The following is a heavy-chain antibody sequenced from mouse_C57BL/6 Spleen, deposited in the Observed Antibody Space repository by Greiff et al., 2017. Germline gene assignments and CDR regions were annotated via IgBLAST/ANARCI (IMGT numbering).Heavy chain of an antibody. J-gene: IGHJ3*01. CDR2: INPSTGGT. D-gene: IGHD4-1*01. Sequence: EVKLVESGPELVKPGASVKISCKASGYSFTGYYMNWVKQSPEKSLEWIGEINPSTGGTTYNQKFKAKATLTVDKSSSTAYMQLKSLTSEDSAVYYCARGANWEFAYWGQGTLVTVSA. CDR1: GYSFTGYY. V-gene: IGHV1-42*01. CDR3: ARGANWEFAY.